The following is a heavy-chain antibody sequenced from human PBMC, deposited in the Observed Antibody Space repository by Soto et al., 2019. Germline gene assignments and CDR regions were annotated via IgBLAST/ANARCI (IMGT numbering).Heavy chain of an antibody. V-gene: IGHV3-21*06. CDR1: GFTFNTYS. D-gene: IGHD3-10*01. CDR2: ISSSTTHI. Sequence: GGSLRLSCTASGFTFNTYSMNWVRQAPGRGLEWVSSISSSTTHILYADSVKGRFSISRDNGKNSLYLQMDSLRAEDTAVYYCARDSGYGSGNSVNHYLDCWGRGTLVTVSS. J-gene: IGHJ4*01. CDR3: ARDSGYGSGNSVNHYLDC.